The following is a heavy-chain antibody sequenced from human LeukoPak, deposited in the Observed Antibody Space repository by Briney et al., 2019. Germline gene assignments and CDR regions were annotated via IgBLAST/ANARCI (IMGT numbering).Heavy chain of an antibody. J-gene: IGHJ4*02. CDR2: LYSGGTA. CDR3: AREFSGCDY. Sequence: GGSLRLSCTVSGFSVGSNYMTWVRQAPGKGLERVSVLYSGGTAYYADSVKGRFTISRDNSKNTLFLQMNSLRDEDTAVYYCAREFSGCDYWGQGTLVTVSS. D-gene: IGHD6-19*01. V-gene: IGHV3-53*01. CDR1: GFSVGSNY.